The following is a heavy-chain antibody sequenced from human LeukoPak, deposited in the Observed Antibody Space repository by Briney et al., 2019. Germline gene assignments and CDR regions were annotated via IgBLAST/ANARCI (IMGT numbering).Heavy chain of an antibody. J-gene: IGHJ6*03. Sequence: SETLSLTCTVSGGSISSYYWSWIRQPPGKGLEWIGYIYYSGSTNYNPSLKSRVTISVDTSKNQFSLKLSSVTAADTAVYYCARVREDIVVVPAAIATGYYYMDVWGKGTTVTDSS. V-gene: IGHV4-59*01. D-gene: IGHD2-2*02. CDR3: ARVREDIVVVPAAIATGYYYMDV. CDR1: GGSISSYY. CDR2: IYYSGST.